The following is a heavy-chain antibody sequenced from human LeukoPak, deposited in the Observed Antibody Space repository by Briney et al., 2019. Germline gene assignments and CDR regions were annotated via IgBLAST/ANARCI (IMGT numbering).Heavy chain of an antibody. Sequence: GGSLRLSCAASGFTVITNDMTWVRHAPGKGLEWVSVLYSDGNTKYADSVHGRFTITRDNSKNTLYLEMNSLSPDDTAVYYCARGVEPLAATTLAYWGQRALVTFSS. J-gene: IGHJ4*02. CDR2: LYSDGNT. CDR1: GFTVITND. D-gene: IGHD2-15*01. V-gene: IGHV3-53*01. CDR3: ARGVEPLAATTLAY.